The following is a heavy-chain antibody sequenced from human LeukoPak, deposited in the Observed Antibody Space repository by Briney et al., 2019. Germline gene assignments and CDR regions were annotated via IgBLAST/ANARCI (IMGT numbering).Heavy chain of an antibody. Sequence: GGSLRPSCAASGFTFSSYWMHWVRQAPGKGLVWVSRINSDGSSTSYADSVKGRFTISRDNAKNTLYLQMNSLRAEDTAVYYCARDRVDPYYYGSGSPDYWGQGTLVTVSS. CDR2: INSDGSST. V-gene: IGHV3-74*01. CDR3: ARDRVDPYYYGSGSPDY. CDR1: GFTFSSYW. D-gene: IGHD3-10*01. J-gene: IGHJ4*02.